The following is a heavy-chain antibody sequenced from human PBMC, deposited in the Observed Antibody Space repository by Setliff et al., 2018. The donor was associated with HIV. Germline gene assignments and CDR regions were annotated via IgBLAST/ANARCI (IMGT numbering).Heavy chain of an antibody. J-gene: IGHJ3*01. CDR3: ARRIPLRQWMVPGDSFDV. V-gene: IGHV4-59*08. CDR1: GGSISSYY. CDR2: IYYSGST. Sequence: PSETLSLTCTVSGGSISSYYWSWIRQPPGKGLEWIGYIYYSGSTNYDPSLKSRITISLDTSKNQLSLRLRSVTAADTAVYYCARRIPLRQWMVPGDSFDVWGRGTKVTVSS. D-gene: IGHD3-10*01.